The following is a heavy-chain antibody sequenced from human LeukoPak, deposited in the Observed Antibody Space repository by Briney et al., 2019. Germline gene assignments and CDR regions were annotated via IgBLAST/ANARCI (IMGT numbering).Heavy chain of an antibody. V-gene: IGHV3-21*01. CDR3: ARPNMVRGVSDAFDI. CDR2: ISSSSSYI. CDR1: GFTFSSYS. J-gene: IGHJ3*02. D-gene: IGHD3-10*01. Sequence: PGGSLRLSCAASGFTFSSYSMNWVRQAPGKGLEWVSSISSSSSYIYYADSVKGRFTISRDNAKNSLYLQMHSLRAEDTAVYYCARPNMVRGVSDAFDIWGQGTMVTVSS.